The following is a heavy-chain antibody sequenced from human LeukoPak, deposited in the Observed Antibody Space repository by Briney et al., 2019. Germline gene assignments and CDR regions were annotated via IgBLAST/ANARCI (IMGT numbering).Heavy chain of an antibody. V-gene: IGHV4-59*08. CDR3: ARRASGSGGTQAGMDV. CDR2: IYYSGST. CDR1: GXSISSYY. Sequence: PSETLSLTCTVSGXSISSYYWSWIRQPPGKGLEWIGYIYYSGSTNYNPSLKSRVTISVDTSKNQFSLRLHSVNAADTALYYCARRASGSGGTQAGMDVWGQGTTVTVSS. J-gene: IGHJ6*02. D-gene: IGHD2-15*01.